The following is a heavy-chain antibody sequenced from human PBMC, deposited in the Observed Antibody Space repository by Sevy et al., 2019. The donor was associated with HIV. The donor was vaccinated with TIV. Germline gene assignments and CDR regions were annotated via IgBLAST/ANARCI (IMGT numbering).Heavy chain of an antibody. Sequence: ASVKVSCKASGGTFSSYAISWVRQAPGQGLEWMGGIIPIFGTANYAQKFQGRVTITADEHTSTAYMELSSLRSEDTAVYYCAGAGGYERHYYYYYMDVWGKGTTVTVSS. J-gene: IGHJ6*03. V-gene: IGHV1-69*13. CDR2: IIPIFGTA. CDR3: AGAGGYERHYYYYYMDV. D-gene: IGHD5-12*01. CDR1: GGTFSSYA.